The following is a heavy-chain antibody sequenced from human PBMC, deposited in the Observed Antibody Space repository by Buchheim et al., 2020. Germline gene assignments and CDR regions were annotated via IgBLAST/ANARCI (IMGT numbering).Heavy chain of an antibody. CDR2: ISGSGGNT. CDR1: GFTFNSYA. J-gene: IGHJ4*02. D-gene: IGHD1-26*01. V-gene: IGHV3-23*01. Sequence: EVQLLESGGGLVQPGGSLRLSCAASGFTFNSYAMNWVRQAPGKGLEWVSAISGSGGNTYYADSVKGRFTISSNNSINKPYLQMNSLRAEDTAVYFCAKDREDLGFDYWGQGT. CDR3: AKDREDLGFDY.